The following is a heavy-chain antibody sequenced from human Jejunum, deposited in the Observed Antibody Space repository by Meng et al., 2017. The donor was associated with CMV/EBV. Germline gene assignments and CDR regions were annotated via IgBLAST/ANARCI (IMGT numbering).Heavy chain of an antibody. D-gene: IGHD3-10*01. CDR3: ARGFAIDS. CDR1: GFTFSNDW. V-gene: IGHV3-7*04. J-gene: IGHJ4*02. CDR2: IKQDGSET. Sequence: GQLVASGGGLVQPGGSLRLSCVASGFTFSNDWMTWVRQAPGKGLEWVANIKQDGSETYYVDSVKGRFTISRDNGKNSLYLQMNNLRAEDTGVYYCARGFAIDSWGQGTLVTVSS.